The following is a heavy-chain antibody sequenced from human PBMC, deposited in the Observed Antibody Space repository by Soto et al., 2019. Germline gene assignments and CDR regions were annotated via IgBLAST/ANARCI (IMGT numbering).Heavy chain of an antibody. D-gene: IGHD5-12*01. J-gene: IGHJ2*01. CDR3: AIHGPSNSGTLSDSDL. Sequence: ASVKVSCKGYGYTFINYGVIWVRQAPGQGLEWMGRISPLTGIIHLAQNLQDRLTLTTDTPTNTGYMELRGLTSDDTAVYYCAIHGPSNSGTLSDSDLWG. CDR1: GYTFINYG. V-gene: IGHV1-18*01. CDR2: ISPLTGII.